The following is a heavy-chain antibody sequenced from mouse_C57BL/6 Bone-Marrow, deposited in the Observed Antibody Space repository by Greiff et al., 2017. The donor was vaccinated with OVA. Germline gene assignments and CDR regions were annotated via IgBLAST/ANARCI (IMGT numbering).Heavy chain of an antibody. J-gene: IGHJ2*01. Sequence: QVQLKQSGAELAKPGASVKLSCKASGYTFTSYWMHWVKQRPGQGLEWIGYINPSSGYTKYNQKFKDKATLTADKSSSTAYMQLSSLTYEDSAVYYCARENYGSKYYFDYWGQGTTLTVSS. CDR1: GYTFTSYW. CDR3: ARENYGSKYYFDY. D-gene: IGHD1-1*01. V-gene: IGHV1-7*01. CDR2: INPSSGYT.